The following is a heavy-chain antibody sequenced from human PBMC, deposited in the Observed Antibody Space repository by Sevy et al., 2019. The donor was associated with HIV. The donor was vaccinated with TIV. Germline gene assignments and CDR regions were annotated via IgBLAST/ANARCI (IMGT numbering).Heavy chain of an antibody. CDR2: IWYDGINK. D-gene: IGHD6-13*01. J-gene: IGHJ6*02. Sequence: GGSLRLSCAASGFTFSSYGMHWVRQAPGKGLEWVAVIWYDGINKYYGDSVKGRFTISRDKSKNTLFLQMNSLRAEDTAVYYCAKGDSTFYGLDVWGQGTTVTVSS. CDR3: AKGDSTFYGLDV. CDR1: GFTFSSYG. V-gene: IGHV3-33*03.